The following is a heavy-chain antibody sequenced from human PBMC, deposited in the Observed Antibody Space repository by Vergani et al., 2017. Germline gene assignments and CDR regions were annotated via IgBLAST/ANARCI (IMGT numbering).Heavy chain of an antibody. CDR1: GGSISSGSYY. CDR2: IYTSGST. V-gene: IGHV4-61*02. J-gene: IGHJ5*02. Sequence: QVQLQQWGAGLLKPSQTLSLTCTVSGGSISSGSYYWSWIRQPAGKGLEWIGRIYTSGSTNYNPSLKSRVTISVDTSKNQFSLKLSSVTAADTAVYYCARVVSGSYWNWFDPWGQGTLVTVSS. D-gene: IGHD1-26*01. CDR3: ARVVSGSYWNWFDP.